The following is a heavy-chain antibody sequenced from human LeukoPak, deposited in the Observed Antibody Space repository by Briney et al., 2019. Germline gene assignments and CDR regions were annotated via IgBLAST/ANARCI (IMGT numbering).Heavy chain of an antibody. J-gene: IGHJ3*02. D-gene: IGHD3-22*01. CDR2: IDSGSTFI. CDR3: AKAVGDSSGYYRSGGAFDI. CDR1: GFTFSSDT. V-gene: IGHV3-21*04. Sequence: GGSLRLSCVASGFTFSSDTLNWVRQAPGKGLEWVSSIDSGSTFIYYADSVRGRSTISRDNAKNTLYLQMNSLRAEDTAVYYCAKAVGDSSGYYRSGGAFDIWGQGTMVTVSS.